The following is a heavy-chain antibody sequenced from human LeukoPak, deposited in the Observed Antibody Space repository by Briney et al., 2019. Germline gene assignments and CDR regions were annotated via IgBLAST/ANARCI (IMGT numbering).Heavy chain of an antibody. V-gene: IGHV3-7*01. Sequence: PGGSLRLSCAASGFTFSSYSMNWVRQAPGKGLEWVAIINQGGSDVNYVDSVKGRFTISRDNAKNSLYLQMNSLRAEDSAVYYCVRDINFFALDYWGLGALVTVSS. CDR2: INQGGSDV. CDR3: VRDINFFALDY. J-gene: IGHJ4*02. CDR1: GFTFSSYS. D-gene: IGHD1-1*01.